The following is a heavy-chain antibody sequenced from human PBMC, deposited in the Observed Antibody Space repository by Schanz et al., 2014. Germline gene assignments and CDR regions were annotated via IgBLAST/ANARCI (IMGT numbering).Heavy chain of an antibody. J-gene: IGHJ4*02. Sequence: EMQLLESGGGLVQPGGSLRLSCAASGFSFSRYSMNWVRQAPGKGLEWVSGFDAHDGRAYYADSAKGRFTISRDNSKSTLYVEMNSLRVEDTAVYYCAKTLFPGGTQTFGNWGRGTLVTVSS. CDR2: FDAHDGRA. CDR1: GFSFSRYS. V-gene: IGHV3-23*01. D-gene: IGHD2-8*02. CDR3: AKTLFPGGTQTFGN.